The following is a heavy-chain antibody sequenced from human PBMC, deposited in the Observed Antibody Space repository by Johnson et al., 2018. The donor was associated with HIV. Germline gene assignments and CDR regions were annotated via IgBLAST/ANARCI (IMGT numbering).Heavy chain of an antibody. CDR3: ARGVVPDPFDI. D-gene: IGHD2-15*01. J-gene: IGHJ3*02. Sequence: EVQLVESGGGLVQPGRSLRLSCAASGFTFDDYAMHWVRQAPGKGLEWVSGISWNSGSIGYADSVKGRFTISRDNAKNSLYLQMKILRAEDTALYYCARGVVPDPFDIWGQGTMVTVSS. CDR1: GFTFDDYA. CDR2: ISWNSGSI. V-gene: IGHV3-9*01.